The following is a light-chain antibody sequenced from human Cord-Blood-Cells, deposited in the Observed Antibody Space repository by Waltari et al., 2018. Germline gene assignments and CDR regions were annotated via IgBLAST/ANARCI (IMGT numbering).Light chain of an antibody. Sequence: QSALTQPPSASGSPGQSVTISCTGTSSDVGGYNYVSWYQQPPGKAPQLMIYEVSKRPSGVPDLFSGSKSGNTASLTVSGLQAEDEAVYYCSSYAGSNNLVFGGGTKLTVL. CDR3: SSYAGSNNLV. J-gene: IGLJ2*01. V-gene: IGLV2-8*01. CDR2: EVS. CDR1: SSDVGGYNY.